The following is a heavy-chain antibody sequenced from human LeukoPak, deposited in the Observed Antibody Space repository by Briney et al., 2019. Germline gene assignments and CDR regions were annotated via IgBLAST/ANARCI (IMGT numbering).Heavy chain of an antibody. D-gene: IGHD3-22*01. Sequence: ALVKVSCKASGYSFTSNYIHWVRQAPGQGLEWMGMIYPRDGSTSYAQKFQGRVTMTEDTSTDTAYMELSSLRSEDTAVYYCATADSSGYYYGLAYWGQGTLVTVSS. V-gene: IGHV1-46*01. CDR3: ATADSSGYYYGLAY. CDR1: GYSFTSNY. CDR2: IYPRDGST. J-gene: IGHJ4*02.